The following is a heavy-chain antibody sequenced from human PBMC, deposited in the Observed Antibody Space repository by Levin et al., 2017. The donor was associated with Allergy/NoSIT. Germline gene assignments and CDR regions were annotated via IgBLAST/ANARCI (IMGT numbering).Heavy chain of an antibody. CDR2: ISWNSGNI. Sequence: SCAASGFTFDDYAMHWVRQAPGKGLEWVSGISWNSGNIGYADSVKGRFTISSDNANNSLYLHINSLRTEDTALYYCARDNIGLADAFDFWGQGTMVIVSS. V-gene: IGHV3-9*01. D-gene: IGHD3-10*01. J-gene: IGHJ3*01. CDR3: ARDNIGLADAFDF. CDR1: GFTFDDYA.